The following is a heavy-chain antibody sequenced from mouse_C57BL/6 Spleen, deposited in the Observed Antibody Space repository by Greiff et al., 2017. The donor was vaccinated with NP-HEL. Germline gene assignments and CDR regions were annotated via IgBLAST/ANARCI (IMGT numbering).Heavy chain of an antibody. CDR2: ISSGSSTI. V-gene: IGHV5-17*01. CDR3: ALDSWIYYDYAWFAY. J-gene: IGHJ3*01. D-gene: IGHD2-4*01. Sequence: EVQLVESGGGLVKPGGSLKLSCAASGFTFSDYGMHWVRQAPEKGLEWVAYISSGSSTIYYADTVKGRFTISRDNAKNTLFLQMTSLRSEDTAMYYCALDSWIYYDYAWFAYWGQGTLVTVSA. CDR1: GFTFSDYG.